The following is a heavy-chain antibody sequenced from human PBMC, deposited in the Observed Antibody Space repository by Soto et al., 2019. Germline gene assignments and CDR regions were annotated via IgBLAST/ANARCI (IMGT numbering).Heavy chain of an antibody. CDR1: GFTFSSYG. Sequence: PGGSLRLSCAASGFTFSSYGMHWVRQAPGKGLEWVSTISGDGSTTYYADSVKGRFTISRDNSKNTLYLQMNSLRVEDTALYYCAQKLTFGGVPPYYWGQGTLVTVSS. D-gene: IGHD3-16*01. CDR2: ISGDGSTT. J-gene: IGHJ4*02. CDR3: AQKLTFGGVPPYY. V-gene: IGHV3-23*01.